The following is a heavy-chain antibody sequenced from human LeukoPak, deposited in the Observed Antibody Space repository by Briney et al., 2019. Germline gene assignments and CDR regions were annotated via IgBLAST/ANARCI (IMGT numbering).Heavy chain of an antibody. V-gene: IGHV3-11*01. CDR3: ASGSSSVGY. CDR1: GFIFSDYY. CDR2: ISYSYSDI. J-gene: IGHJ4*02. Sequence: GSLRLSCAASGFIFSDYYMSWIRQTPGKGLEWISYISYSYSDIYYADSARGRFTISRDNAKNSLYLQMNNLRAEDTAVYYCASGSSSVGYWGQGTRVTVSS. D-gene: IGHD6-6*01.